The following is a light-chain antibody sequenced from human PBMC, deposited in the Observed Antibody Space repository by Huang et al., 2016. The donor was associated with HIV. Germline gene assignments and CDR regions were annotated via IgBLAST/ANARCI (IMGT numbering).Light chain of an antibody. CDR1: QDISNY. Sequence: DIQMTQSPSSLSASVGDRVTITCQASQDISNYLNWYQQKPGKAPKLLIYDASNLERGVSSRFSGSGSGTDFTLTISSLQPEDIATYYCQHYDNLRTFGQGTKVEIK. CDR3: QHYDNLRT. CDR2: DAS. V-gene: IGKV1-33*01. J-gene: IGKJ1*01.